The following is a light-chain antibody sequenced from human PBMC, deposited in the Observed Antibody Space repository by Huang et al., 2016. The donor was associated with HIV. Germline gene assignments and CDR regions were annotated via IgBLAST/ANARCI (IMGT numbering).Light chain of an antibody. CDR1: QNVGTS. CDR3: QHSDGLSPLT. CDR2: DAS. V-gene: IGKV1-8*01. Sequence: IRMTQSPSSLSASTGDRVTITCLASQNVGTSLAWYQQRPGRAPVLLISDASALQRWVPSRFSGSGSRTVFTLTIGCLQVEDAATYYCQHSDGLSPLTFGGGT. J-gene: IGKJ4*01.